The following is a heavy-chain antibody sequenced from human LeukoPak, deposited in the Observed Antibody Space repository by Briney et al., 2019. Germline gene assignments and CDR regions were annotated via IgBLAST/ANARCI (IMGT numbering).Heavy chain of an antibody. Sequence: SETLSLTCAVYGGSFSGYYWSWIRQPPGKGLEWIGEINHSGSTNYNPSLKSRVTISVDTSKNQFSLKLSSVTAADTAVYYCARGRQYYYGSGGKPNWFDPWGQGTLVTVSS. CDR2: INHSGST. CDR1: GGSFSGYY. J-gene: IGHJ5*02. V-gene: IGHV4-34*01. D-gene: IGHD3-10*01. CDR3: ARGRQYYYGSGGKPNWFDP.